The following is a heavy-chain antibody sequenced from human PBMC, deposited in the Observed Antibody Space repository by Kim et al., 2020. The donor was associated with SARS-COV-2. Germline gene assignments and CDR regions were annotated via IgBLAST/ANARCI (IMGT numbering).Heavy chain of an antibody. CDR2: ISYDGSNK. D-gene: IGHD5-18*01. V-gene: IGHV3-33*05. CDR3: ARDVQLWSFDAFDI. J-gene: IGHJ3*02. CDR1: GFTFSSYG. Sequence: GGSLRLSCAASGFTFSSYGMHWVRQAPGKGLEWVAVISYDGSNKYYADSVKGRFTISRDNSKNTLYLQMNSLRAEDTAVYYCARDVQLWSFDAFDIWGQG.